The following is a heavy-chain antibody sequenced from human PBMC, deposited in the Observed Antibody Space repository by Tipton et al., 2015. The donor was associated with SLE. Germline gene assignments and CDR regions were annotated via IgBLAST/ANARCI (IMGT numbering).Heavy chain of an antibody. CDR2: IYYSGST. CDR1: GGSVSSDSYY. V-gene: IGHV4-61*01. J-gene: IGHJ4*02. CDR3: ARVERYYYDSSGYGGVY. D-gene: IGHD3-22*01. Sequence: TLSLTCTVSGGSVSSDSYYWSWLRQPPGKGLGWIGYIYYSGSTNYNPSLKSRITISVDTSHNQFSLKLSSVTAAATAVYYCARVERYYYDSSGYGGVYWGQGTLGTGSS.